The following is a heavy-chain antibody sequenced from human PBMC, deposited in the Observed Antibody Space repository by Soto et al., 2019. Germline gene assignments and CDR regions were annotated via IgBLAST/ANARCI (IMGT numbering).Heavy chain of an antibody. D-gene: IGHD3-10*01. CDR1: GFTFSSYG. J-gene: IGHJ4*02. CDR3: AKDSRGYGSGTPSDY. CDR2: ISYDGSNK. Sequence: PGGSLRLSCAASGFTFSSYGMHWVRQAPGKGPEWVAVISYDGSNKYYADSVKGRFTISRDNSKNTLYLQMNSLRAEDTAVYYCAKDSRGYGSGTPSDYWGQGTLVTVSS. V-gene: IGHV3-30*18.